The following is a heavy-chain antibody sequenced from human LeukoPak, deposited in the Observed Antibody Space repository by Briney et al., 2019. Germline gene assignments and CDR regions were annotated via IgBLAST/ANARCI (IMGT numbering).Heavy chain of an antibody. CDR1: GFAFSNYW. Sequence: PGGSLRLSCAASGFAFSNYWMGWVRQAPGKGLECVAHIKEDGSEEYYVDSVRGRFTISRDNAKDSLYLQINSLRDEDTAVYYCSRDRGYCSGGRCYTVFDYWGQGTLVTVSS. CDR3: SRDRGYCSGGRCYTVFDY. D-gene: IGHD2-15*01. CDR2: IKEDGSEE. V-gene: IGHV3-7*05. J-gene: IGHJ4*02.